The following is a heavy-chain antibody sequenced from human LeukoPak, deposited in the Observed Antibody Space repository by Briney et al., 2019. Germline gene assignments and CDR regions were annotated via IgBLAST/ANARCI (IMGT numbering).Heavy chain of an antibody. CDR2: ISYDGSNK. D-gene: IGHD6-19*01. J-gene: IGHJ4*02. CDR3: ARGGWYDLDY. Sequence: GRSLRLSCAASGFTFSSYAMHWVRQAPGKGLEWVAVISYDGSNKYYADSVKGRFTISRDNSKNTLYLQMNSLRAEDTAVYYCARGGWYDLDYWGQGTLVTVSS. V-gene: IGHV3-30-3*01. CDR1: GFTFSSYA.